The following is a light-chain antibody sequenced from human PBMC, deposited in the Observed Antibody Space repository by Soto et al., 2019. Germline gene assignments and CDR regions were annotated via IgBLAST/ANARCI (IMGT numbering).Light chain of an antibody. J-gene: IGLJ1*01. Sequence: ALTQPASGSWSPGQSITISCTGTSSDVGGYNFVSWYQQHPGRAPKLLIYEVSRRPSGVSNRFSGSKSGDTASLTISGLQAEDEADYYCYSYRGYYTRVFGTGTKVTVL. V-gene: IGLV2-14*01. CDR2: EVS. CDR3: YSYRGYYTRV. CDR1: SSDVGGYNF.